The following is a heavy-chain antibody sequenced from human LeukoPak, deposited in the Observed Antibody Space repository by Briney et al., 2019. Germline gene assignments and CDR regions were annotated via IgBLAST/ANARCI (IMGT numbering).Heavy chain of an antibody. D-gene: IGHD7-27*01. CDR2: ISYHGSNK. Sequence: PGRSLRLSCAASGFTFSSYGMYWVRQAPGKGLEWVAVISYHGSNKYYADSVKGRFTISRDNSKNTLYLQMNSLRAEDTAVYYCARVGSLTGSYFDYWGQGTLVTVSS. CDR3: ARVGSLTGSYFDY. V-gene: IGHV3-30*03. J-gene: IGHJ4*03. CDR1: GFTFSSYG.